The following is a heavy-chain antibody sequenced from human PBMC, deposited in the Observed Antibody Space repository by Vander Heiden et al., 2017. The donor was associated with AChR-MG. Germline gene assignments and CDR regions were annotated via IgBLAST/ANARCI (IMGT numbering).Heavy chain of an antibody. CDR3: ATYFTSCVVVIPYFDY. D-gene: IGHD3-3*01. V-gene: IGHV1-69*12. J-gene: IGHJ4*02. CDR1: GGTFSSYA. Sequence: QVQLVQSGAEVKKPGSSVKVSCKASGGTFSSYAISWVRQAPGQGLEWMGGIIPIFGTANYAQKFQGRVTITADESTSTAYMELSSLRSEDTAVYYCATYFTSCVVVIPYFDYWGQGSLVTVSS. CDR2: IIPIFGTA.